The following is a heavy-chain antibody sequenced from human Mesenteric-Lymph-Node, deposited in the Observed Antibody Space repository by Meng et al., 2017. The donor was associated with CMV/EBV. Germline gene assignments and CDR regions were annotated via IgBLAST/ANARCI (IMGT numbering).Heavy chain of an antibody. J-gene: IGHJ4*02. V-gene: IGHV1-46*01. CDR3: ARGREYCGGDCYAGFEDY. CDR2: VYPRGGGT. Sequence: ASVKVSCKASGYTFTSYYMHWVRQAPGQGLEWMGIVYPRGGGTSSPQKFQGRVTMTSDTSTSTVYMELRSLRSEDTAVYYCARGREYCGGDCYAGFEDYWGQGTLVTVSS. CDR1: GYTFTSYY. D-gene: IGHD2-21*01.